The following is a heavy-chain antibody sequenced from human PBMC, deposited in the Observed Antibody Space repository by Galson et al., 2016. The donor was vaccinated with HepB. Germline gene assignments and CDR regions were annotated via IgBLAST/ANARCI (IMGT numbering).Heavy chain of an antibody. D-gene: IGHD2-15*01. CDR2: IFYTGTT. V-gene: IGHV4-39*01. CDR3: RHVGGYQYMDV. CDR1: GGSISSSNYY. J-gene: IGHJ6*03. Sequence: SETLSLTCTVSGGSISSSNYYWGWIRQPPGKGLEWIGTIFYTGTTYHNPSLKSRVTISVDTSKNQFSLKLSSVTAADTAVYYCRHVGGYQYMDVWGKGTTVTVSS.